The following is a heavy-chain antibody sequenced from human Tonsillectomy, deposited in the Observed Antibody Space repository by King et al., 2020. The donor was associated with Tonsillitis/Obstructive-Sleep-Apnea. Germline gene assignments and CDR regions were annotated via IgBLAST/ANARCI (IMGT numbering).Heavy chain of an antibody. CDR1: GFTFSSYA. V-gene: IGHV3-23*04. D-gene: IGHD4-17*01. CDR2: IRGSGGGT. CDR3: GRDPNGDYVGAFDM. Sequence: VQLVESGGGLVQPGGSLRLSCAASGFTFSSYAMMWVRQAPGKGPEWVSAIRGSGGGTGYADSVKGRFTNSRDNSKNTLFLQMNSLRAEDTAVYYCGRDPNGDYVGAFDMWGQGTMVTVSS. J-gene: IGHJ3*02.